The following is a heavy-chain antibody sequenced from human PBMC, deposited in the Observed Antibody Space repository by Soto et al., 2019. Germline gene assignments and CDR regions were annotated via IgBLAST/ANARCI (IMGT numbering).Heavy chain of an antibody. V-gene: IGHV1-18*01. J-gene: IGHJ4*02. CDR1: GYTFTNSG. CDR2: IRVNNGDT. CDR3: AGDLGYRDFDVHY. Sequence: QVQLVQSGAEVKKPGASVKVSCKASGYTFTNSGFSWVRQAPGQGLEWVGWIRVNNGDTHYAQKLQGRVTMTTDTATSTALMELRSLRSDDTAVYYCAGDLGYRDFDVHYWGQGTLITVSS. D-gene: IGHD4-17*01.